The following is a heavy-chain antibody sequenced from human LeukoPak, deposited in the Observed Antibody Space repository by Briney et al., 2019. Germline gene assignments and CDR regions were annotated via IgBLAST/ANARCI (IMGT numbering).Heavy chain of an antibody. CDR3: ASLVVPAANYYYYYGMDV. J-gene: IGHJ6*02. D-gene: IGHD2-2*01. CDR2: ISAYNGNT. Sequence: ASVKVSCTASGYTFTSYGISWVRQAPGQGLEWMGWISAYNGNTNYAQKLHGRVTMTTDTSTSTAYMELRSLRSDDTAVYYCASLVVPAANYYYYYGMDVWGQGTTVTVSS. V-gene: IGHV1-18*01. CDR1: GYTFTSYG.